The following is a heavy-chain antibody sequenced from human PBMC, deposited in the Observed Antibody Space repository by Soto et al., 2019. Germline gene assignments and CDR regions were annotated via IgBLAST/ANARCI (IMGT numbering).Heavy chain of an antibody. V-gene: IGHV3-43D*04. CDR2: ISWDVGST. D-gene: IGHD2-15*01. Sequence: PGGSLRLSCAASGFTVDDYAMHWFRQAPGKGLEWVSLISWDVGSTYYADSVKGRFTISRGNSKNSLYLQMNSLRAEDTALYYCAKGSRGGPNYYYYYGMDVWGQGTTVTVSS. J-gene: IGHJ6*02. CDR3: AKGSRGGPNYYYYYGMDV. CDR1: GFTVDDYA.